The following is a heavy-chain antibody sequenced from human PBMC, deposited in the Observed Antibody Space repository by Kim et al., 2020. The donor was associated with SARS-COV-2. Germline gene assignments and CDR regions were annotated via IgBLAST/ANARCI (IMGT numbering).Heavy chain of an antibody. V-gene: IGHV3-21*01. CDR2: ISSSGSNK. CDR3: ASDPSGYCGSGFHYYYGVDV. J-gene: IGHJ6*02. D-gene: IGHD3-10*01. Sequence: GGSLRLSCAASGFTFSSYSMNWVRQAPGKGLEWVSSISSSGSNKYYADSVKGRFTISRDNAKNTLYLQMNSLRAEDTAVYYCASDPSGYCGSGFHYYYGVDVWGQGTTVTVSS. CDR1: GFTFSSYS.